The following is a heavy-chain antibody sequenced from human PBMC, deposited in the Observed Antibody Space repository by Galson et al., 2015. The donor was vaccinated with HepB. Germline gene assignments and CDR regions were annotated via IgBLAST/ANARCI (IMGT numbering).Heavy chain of an antibody. D-gene: IGHD1-14*01. CDR2: ISGSGRKI. Sequence: SLRLSCAASGFTFVDYYMNWIRQAPGKGLEWISYISGSGRKILYAQSLEDRFTISRDNGRNSLFLEINNLGVEDTAIYYCARHNNQGLDFWGLGTLVTVSS. V-gene: IGHV3-11*01. J-gene: IGHJ4*02. CDR3: ARHNNQGLDF. CDR1: GFTFVDYY.